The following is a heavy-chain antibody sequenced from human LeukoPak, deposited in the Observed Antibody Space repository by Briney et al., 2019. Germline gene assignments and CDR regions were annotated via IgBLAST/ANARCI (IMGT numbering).Heavy chain of an antibody. CDR2: IYYSGST. CDR3: ARDHNTRELLSDTRWFDP. V-gene: IGHV4-39*02. CDR1: GGSISSSSYY. D-gene: IGHD1-26*01. Sequence: PSETLSLTCTVSGGSISSSSYYWGWIRQPPGKGLEWIGSIYYSGSTYYNPSLKSRVTISVDTSKNQFSLKLSSVTAADTAVYYCARDHNTRELLSDTRWFDPWGQGTQVTVSS. J-gene: IGHJ5*02.